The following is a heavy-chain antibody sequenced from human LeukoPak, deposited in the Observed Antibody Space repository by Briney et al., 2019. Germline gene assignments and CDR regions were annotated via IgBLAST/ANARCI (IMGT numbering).Heavy chain of an antibody. CDR1: GYTFTSYG. Sequence: VASVKVSCKASGYTFTSYGISWVRQAPGQGLEWMGWISAYNGNTNYAQKLQGRVTMTTDTSTSTAYMELRSLRSDDTAVYYCARLWFGELLSMDVWGQGTTVAVSS. CDR3: ARLWFGELLSMDV. V-gene: IGHV1-18*01. CDR2: ISAYNGNT. J-gene: IGHJ6*02. D-gene: IGHD3-10*01.